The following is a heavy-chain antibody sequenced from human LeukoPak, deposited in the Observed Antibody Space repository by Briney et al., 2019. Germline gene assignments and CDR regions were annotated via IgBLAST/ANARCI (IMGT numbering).Heavy chain of an antibody. CDR1: GGSISSGDYY. CDR3: AREGVLDYVDY. J-gene: IGHJ4*02. V-gene: IGHV4-30-4*01. Sequence: PSETLSLTCTVSGGSISSGDYYWSWIRQPPGKGLEWIGYIYYSGSTYYNPSLKSRVTISVDTSKNQFSLKLSSVTAADTAVYYCAREGVLDYVDYWAREPWSPSPQ. D-gene: IGHD4/OR15-4a*01. CDR2: IYYSGST.